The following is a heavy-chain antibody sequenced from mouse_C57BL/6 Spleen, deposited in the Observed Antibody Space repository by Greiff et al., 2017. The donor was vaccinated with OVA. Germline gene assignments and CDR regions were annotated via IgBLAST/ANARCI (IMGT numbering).Heavy chain of an antibody. V-gene: IGHV5-4*01. Sequence: EVQLMESGGGLVKPGGSLKLSCAASGFTFSSYAMPWVRQTPETRLEWVATISAGGSTTYYPDNVKGRFTISRDNAKNTLNLQMSHLTSADSAMYYCASDDSFYALDYWGQGTSLTVSS. D-gene: IGHD2-12*01. J-gene: IGHJ4*01. CDR3: ASDDSFYALDY. CDR2: ISAGGSTT. CDR1: GFTFSSYA.